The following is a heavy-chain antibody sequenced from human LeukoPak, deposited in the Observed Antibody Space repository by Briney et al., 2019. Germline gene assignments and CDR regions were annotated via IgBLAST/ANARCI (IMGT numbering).Heavy chain of an antibody. CDR3: AREQPDTMIVVS. J-gene: IGHJ4*02. V-gene: IGHV1-2*02. Sequence: ASVKVSCKASGYTFTSYYMHWVRQAPGQGLEWMGWINPNSGGTNYAQKFQGRVTMTRDTSISTAYMELSRLRSDDTAVYYCAREQPDTMIVVSWGQGTLVTVSS. D-gene: IGHD3-22*01. CDR1: GYTFTSYY. CDR2: INPNSGGT.